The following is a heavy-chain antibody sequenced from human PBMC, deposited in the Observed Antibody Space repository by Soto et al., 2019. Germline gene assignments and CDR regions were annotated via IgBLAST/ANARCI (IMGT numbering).Heavy chain of an antibody. Sequence: EVQVVESGGGSVQPGGSLRLSCAASGFTFNSHWMHWVRQVPGNGPVWVARISNDGSETIYADSVEGRFTISRDNAKNTVHLEMNSLRVEDTAVYYCVRDRPHNWFDPWGLGTLVTVSS. J-gene: IGHJ5*02. V-gene: IGHV3-74*01. CDR1: GFTFNSHW. CDR2: ISNDGSET. CDR3: VRDRPHNWFDP.